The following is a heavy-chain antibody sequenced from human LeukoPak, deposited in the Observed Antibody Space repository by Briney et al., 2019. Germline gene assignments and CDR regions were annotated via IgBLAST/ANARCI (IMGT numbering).Heavy chain of an antibody. V-gene: IGHV3-23*01. CDR2: IRGSGVET. CDR3: SRARSSYGYGDAFDI. D-gene: IGHD5-18*01. CDR1: GFTFNIYG. J-gene: IGHJ3*02. Sequence: GGSLRLSCAASGFTFNIYGMNWVRQAPGKGLEWVSGIRGSGVETFYADSVKGRFTISRDNSKNTLYLQMNSLRAEDTAVYYCSRARSSYGYGDAFDIWGQGTMVTVPS.